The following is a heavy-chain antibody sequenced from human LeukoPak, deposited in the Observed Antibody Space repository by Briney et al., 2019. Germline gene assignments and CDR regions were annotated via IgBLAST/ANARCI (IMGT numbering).Heavy chain of an antibody. D-gene: IGHD5-18*01. CDR1: VGTFSSYA. Sequence: GSSVKVSCKASVGTFSSYAISWVRQAPGQGLEWMGGFIPIFGTANYAQKFQGRVTITADESTSTAYMELSSLRSEDTAVYYCASRGSTAMVTYYFDYWGQGTLVTVSS. V-gene: IGHV1-69*01. CDR2: FIPIFGTA. CDR3: ASRGSTAMVTYYFDY. J-gene: IGHJ4*02.